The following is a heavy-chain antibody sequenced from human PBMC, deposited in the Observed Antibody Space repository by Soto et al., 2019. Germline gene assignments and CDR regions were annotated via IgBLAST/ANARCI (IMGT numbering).Heavy chain of an antibody. J-gene: IGHJ6*02. CDR1: GGSMRGSTSNFY. CDR3: ARVPSPFDFYYAMDV. Sequence: PSETLSLTCSVSGGSMRGSTSNFYWSWIRQAPGKGLEWIGYIFSSGTTYYNPSLKSRLTMSLDTSQNQFSLKLNSVTAADTAVYFCARVPSPFDFYYAMDVWGQGTTVTVSS. D-gene: IGHD3-16*01. V-gene: IGHV4-30-4*02. CDR2: IFSSGTT.